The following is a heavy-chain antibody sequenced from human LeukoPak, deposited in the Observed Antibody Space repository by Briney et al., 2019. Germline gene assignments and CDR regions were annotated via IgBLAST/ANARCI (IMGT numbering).Heavy chain of an antibody. CDR1: GGSFSNNF. V-gene: IGHV4-59*05. J-gene: IGHJ4*02. CDR3: ARLVVSSWYHEVLRGRDS. CDR2: FYYSGST. Sequence: SETLSLTCSVSGGSFSNNFWSWVRQPAGKGLEWLGSFYYSGSTYYKPSLKSRLTISVDTSKNQFSLKLRSVTAADTAVYYCARLVVSSWYHEVLRGRDSWGQGTLVTVSS. D-gene: IGHD6-13*01.